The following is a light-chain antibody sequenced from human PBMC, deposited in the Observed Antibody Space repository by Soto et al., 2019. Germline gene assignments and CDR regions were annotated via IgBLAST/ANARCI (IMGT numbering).Light chain of an antibody. Sequence: QSALTQPASVSGSPGQSITISCAGTSSDVGGYNYVSWYQQHPDKAPKLMIYEVINRPSGVSNRFSGSKSDNTASLTISGLQAEDEADYYCTSYTNSGTGVFGGGTKLTVL. J-gene: IGLJ3*02. V-gene: IGLV2-14*01. CDR2: EVI. CDR1: SSDVGGYNY. CDR3: TSYTNSGTGV.